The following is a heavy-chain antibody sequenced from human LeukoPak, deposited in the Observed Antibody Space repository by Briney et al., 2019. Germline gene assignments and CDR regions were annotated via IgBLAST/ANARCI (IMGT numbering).Heavy chain of an antibody. V-gene: IGHV1-2*02. CDR2: INPNSGGT. Sequence: ASVKVSCKASGYTFTGYYMHWVRQAPGQGLEWMGWINPNSGGTNYAQKFQGRVTMTRDTSISTAYMELSRLRSDDTAVYYCARDLMHTYYYGSGSYNWFDPWGQGTLVTLSS. J-gene: IGHJ5*02. CDR3: ARDLMHTYYYGSGSYNWFDP. CDR1: GYTFTGYY. D-gene: IGHD3-10*01.